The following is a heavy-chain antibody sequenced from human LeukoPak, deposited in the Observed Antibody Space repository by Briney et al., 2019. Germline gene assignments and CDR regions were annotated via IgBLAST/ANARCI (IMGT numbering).Heavy chain of an antibody. CDR3: AVTLAAAGTFTDNWFDP. J-gene: IGHJ5*02. CDR2: FIYSGNI. Sequence: SETLSLTCTVSGGSISSYHWSWIRQPSGKGLEWIGYFIYSGNINYNASLKSRVTISVDTSKNQFSLKLSSVTAADTAVYYCAVTLAAAGTFTDNWFDPWGQGTLVTVSS. V-gene: IGHV4-59*12. CDR1: GGSISSYH. D-gene: IGHD6-13*01.